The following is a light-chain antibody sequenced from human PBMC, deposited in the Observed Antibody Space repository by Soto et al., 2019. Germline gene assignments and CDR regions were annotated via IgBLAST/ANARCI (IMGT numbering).Light chain of an antibody. Sequence: EIVLTHSPGTLSFSPGERATLSFSSSQSVSSSYFAWYQQKPGQAPRLLIYGASTRATGIPARFSGSGSGTEFTLTISSLQSEDFAVYYCQQYNNWPSWTFGQGTKVDIK. CDR2: GAS. J-gene: IGKJ1*01. CDR3: QQYNNWPSWT. CDR1: QSVSSSY. V-gene: IGKV3D-15*01.